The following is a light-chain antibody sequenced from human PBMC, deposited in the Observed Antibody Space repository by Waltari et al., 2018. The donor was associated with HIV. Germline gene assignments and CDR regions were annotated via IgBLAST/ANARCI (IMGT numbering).Light chain of an antibody. CDR3: SSYATGNTYV. Sequence: QSALTQPASVSGSPGQSITISCTGTTSAIRKYHLVSWYQQHPGKVPKVLIFEVTTRPSGISHRFSGSKSDNTASLTISGLQAEDEADYYCSSYATGNTYVFGTGTSVTVL. V-gene: IGLV2-23*02. J-gene: IGLJ1*01. CDR1: TSAIRKYHL. CDR2: EVT.